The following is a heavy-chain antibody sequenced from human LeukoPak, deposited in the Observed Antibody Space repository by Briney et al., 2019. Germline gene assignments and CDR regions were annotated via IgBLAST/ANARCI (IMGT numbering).Heavy chain of an antibody. CDR3: AKNYESGRGVPYGMDV. Sequence: PGGSLRLSCAASGFTFSDCAMSWVRQAPGKGLEWVSAISDSGGATYYADSVKGRFTISRDNSKNTLYLQMSSLRGEDTAVYYCAKNYESGRGVPYGMDVWGQGTTVTVSS. V-gene: IGHV3-23*01. CDR2: ISDSGGAT. D-gene: IGHD3-10*01. J-gene: IGHJ6*02. CDR1: GFTFSDCA.